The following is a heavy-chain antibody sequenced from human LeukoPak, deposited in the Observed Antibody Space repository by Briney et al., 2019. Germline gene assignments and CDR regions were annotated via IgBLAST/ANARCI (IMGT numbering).Heavy chain of an antibody. CDR1: GGTFSSYA. Sequence: GASVKVSCKASGGTFSSYAISWVQQAPGQVLEWMGRIIPIFGIANYAQKFQGRVTITADKSTSTAYMELSSLRSEDTAVYYCASGEINPFGYWGQGTLVTVSS. J-gene: IGHJ4*02. CDR2: IIPIFGIA. V-gene: IGHV1-69*04. D-gene: IGHD4-17*01. CDR3: ASGEINPFGY.